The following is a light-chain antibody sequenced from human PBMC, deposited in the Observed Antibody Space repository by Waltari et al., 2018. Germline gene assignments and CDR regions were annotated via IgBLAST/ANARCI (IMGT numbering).Light chain of an antibody. CDR3: YSTDSSGKPA. CDR2: EGT. Sequence: SYELTQPPSVSVSPGQTARITCSGEALPKKYAYWYQRKSGQAPVLIIYEGTKRPSGIPEIFSGSSSGTMATLTISGDQMDDEGDYFCYSTDSSGKPAFGGRTKLTVL. J-gene: IGLJ2*01. V-gene: IGLV3-10*01. CDR1: ALPKKY.